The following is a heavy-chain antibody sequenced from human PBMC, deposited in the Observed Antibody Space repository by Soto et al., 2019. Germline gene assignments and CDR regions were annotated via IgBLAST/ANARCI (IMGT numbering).Heavy chain of an antibody. V-gene: IGHV4-39*01. D-gene: IGHD3-10*01. CDR2: VYYSGGA. Sequence: SETLSLTCTVSGVSIHNSHYFWGWIRQPPGKGLEFIGTVYYSGGAHYNSSLKSRVTISVDTANNQVSLRMRSLTAADTAVYYCGRVVEGATRHTDLDSWGQGTLVTFSS. CDR3: GRVVEGATRHTDLDS. CDR1: GVSIHNSHYF. J-gene: IGHJ5*01.